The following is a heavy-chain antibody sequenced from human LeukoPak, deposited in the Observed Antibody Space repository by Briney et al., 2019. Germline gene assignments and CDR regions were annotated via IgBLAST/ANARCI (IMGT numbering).Heavy chain of an antibody. Sequence: KPSETLSLTCTVSGGSISSYYWTWIRQPAGKGLEWIGRIYSSGSTNYNPSLKSRLTMSVDTSKNQFPLKLSSVTAADTAVYFCARGGRLTGYYRDLYLLYWGQGTLVTVSS. CDR2: IYSSGST. CDR1: GGSISSYY. J-gene: IGHJ4*02. V-gene: IGHV4-4*07. D-gene: IGHD3-9*01. CDR3: ARGGRLTGYYRDLYLLY.